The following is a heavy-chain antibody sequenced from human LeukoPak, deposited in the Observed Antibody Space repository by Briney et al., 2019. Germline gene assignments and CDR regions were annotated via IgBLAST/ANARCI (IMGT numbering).Heavy chain of an antibody. D-gene: IGHD1-26*01. V-gene: IGHV1-2*02. Sequence: ASVKVSCKSSGYTFTDYYIXWVRXXPGQGXXWXGWINSNSGGTNYAQKFQGRVTMTRDTSISTAYMELSRLTSDDTAVYYCARVSSGSYVDYWGQGTLVTVSS. CDR3: ARVSSGSYVDY. CDR1: GYTFTDYY. CDR2: INSNSGGT. J-gene: IGHJ4*02.